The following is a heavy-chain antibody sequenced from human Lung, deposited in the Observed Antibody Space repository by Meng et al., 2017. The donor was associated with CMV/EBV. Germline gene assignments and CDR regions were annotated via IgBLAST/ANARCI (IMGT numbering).Heavy chain of an antibody. Sequence: GESXKISXAASGFTFSSDAMTWVHQAPGQGLEWVAVISGGGGSTYYADSVKGRFTISRDNSKNTLYLQVNSLRAEDTAVYYCARATLEYCSSTSCYPFDYWGQGXLVTVSS. V-gene: IGHV3-23*01. CDR1: GFTFSSDA. J-gene: IGHJ4*02. D-gene: IGHD2-2*01. CDR3: ARATLEYCSSTSCYPFDY. CDR2: ISGGGGST.